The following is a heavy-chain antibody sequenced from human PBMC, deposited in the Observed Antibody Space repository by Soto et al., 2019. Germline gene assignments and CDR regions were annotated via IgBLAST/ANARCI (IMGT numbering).Heavy chain of an antibody. J-gene: IGHJ6*02. CDR1: GCTFTIDA. CDR3: ARDFSLEVGSGYSDYYYYGMDV. CDR2: MNAGNGNT. D-gene: IGHD3-22*01. Sequence: ASVKVACKACGCTFTIDAVHFVRQAAGQRREWIAWMNAGNGNTKYSQNLQGRVTITRYTSAITACLELISLRSEDTAVYFCARDFSLEVGSGYSDYYYYGMDVWGQGTTVTVSS. V-gene: IGHV1-3*01.